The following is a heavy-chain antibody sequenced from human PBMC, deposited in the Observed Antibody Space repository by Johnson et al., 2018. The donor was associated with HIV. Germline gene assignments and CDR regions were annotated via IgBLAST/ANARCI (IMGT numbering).Heavy chain of an antibody. J-gene: IGHJ3*02. V-gene: IGHV3-11*04. Sequence: QVQLVESGGGLVKPGGSLRLSCTASGFSFSDYYMSWIRQAPGKGLEWVSYISGSGGTIYNADSVKGRFTISRDNAKNTLYLQMNSLRAENTAVYYCASGYWSMTSGYGRMLLDDAFDIWGQGTMVTVSS. CDR3: ASGYWSMTSGYGRMLLDDAFDI. CDR2: ISGSGGTI. CDR1: GFSFSDYY. D-gene: IGHD2-2*03.